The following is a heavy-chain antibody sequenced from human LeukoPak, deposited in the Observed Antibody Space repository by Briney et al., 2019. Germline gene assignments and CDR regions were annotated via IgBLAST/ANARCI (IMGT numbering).Heavy chain of an antibody. Sequence: GGSLRLSCVASGFTFSNYGMHWVRQAPGKGLEWVAVIWPDGSNKYYGDSVKGRFTISRDNAKNTLYLQMNSLRAEDTAVYYCARNRPAYYFDYWGQGTLVTVSS. CDR1: GFTFSNYG. J-gene: IGHJ4*02. V-gene: IGHV3-33*08. CDR3: ARNRPAYYFDY. CDR2: IWPDGSNK.